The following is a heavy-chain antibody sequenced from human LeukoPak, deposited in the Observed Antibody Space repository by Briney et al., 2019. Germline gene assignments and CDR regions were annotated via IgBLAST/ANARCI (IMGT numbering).Heavy chain of an antibody. Sequence: GSLRRSCAASGFTFSSYSMNWVRQAPGEGLEWGSFISSSSTTIHYADSAKGGCTISRDNATHSLHLQMSSRRDADTAVYSCARDNLRNYFDYWGQGTLVTVSS. CDR2: ISSSSTTI. CDR3: ARDNLRNYFDY. D-gene: IGHD1-14*01. J-gene: IGHJ4*02. CDR1: GFTFSSYS. V-gene: IGHV3-48*02.